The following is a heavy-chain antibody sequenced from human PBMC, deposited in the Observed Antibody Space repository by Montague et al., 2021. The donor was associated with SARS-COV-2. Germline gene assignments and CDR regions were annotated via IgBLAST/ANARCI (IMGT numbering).Heavy chain of an antibody. J-gene: IGHJ5*02. V-gene: IGHV4-61*02. CDR1: GGSISSGSYY. CDR3: AREWVYYDILTGYRNWFDP. CDR2: IYTSGST. D-gene: IGHD3-9*01. Sequence: TLSLTCTVSGGSISSGSYYWSWIRQPAGKGLEWIGRIYTSGSTXYNPSLKSRVTISVDTSKNQFSLKLSSVTAADTAVYYCAREWVYYDILTGYRNWFDPWGRGTLVTVSS.